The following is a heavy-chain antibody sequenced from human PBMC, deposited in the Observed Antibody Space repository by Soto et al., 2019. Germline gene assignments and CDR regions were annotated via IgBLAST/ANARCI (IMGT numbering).Heavy chain of an antibody. CDR3: ARDLWGYCGTDCYPLDV. D-gene: IGHD2-21*02. Sequence: QVQLQESGPGLVKPSETLSLTSTVSGGTISRYYWSWIRQPPGKGLEWIGYMYNTGSTVYNPSFKSRVTISVDTSKNHFSLKLNSVTAADTAVYYCARDLWGYCGTDCYPLDVWGQGTTVTVSS. CDR1: GGTISRYY. V-gene: IGHV4-59*01. CDR2: MYNTGST. J-gene: IGHJ6*02.